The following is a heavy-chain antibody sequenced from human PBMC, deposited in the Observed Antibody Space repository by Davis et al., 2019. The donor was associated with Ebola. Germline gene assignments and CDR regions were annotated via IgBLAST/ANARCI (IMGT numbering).Heavy chain of an antibody. CDR3: ARGEGVVTAKAEYFQH. CDR1: GGSISSYY. Sequence: MPSETLSLTCTVSGGSISSYYWSCIRQPPGKGLEWIGYIYYSGSTNYNPSLKSRVTISVETSKNQFSLKLSSVTAADTAVYYCARGEGVVTAKAEYFQHWGQGTLVTVSS. D-gene: IGHD2-21*02. J-gene: IGHJ1*01. CDR2: IYYSGST. V-gene: IGHV4-59*01.